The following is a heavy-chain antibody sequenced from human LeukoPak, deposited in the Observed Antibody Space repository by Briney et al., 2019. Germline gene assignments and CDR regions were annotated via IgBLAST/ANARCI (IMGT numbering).Heavy chain of an antibody. CDR3: ARVKRIQLWFGGGNNYYYGMDV. D-gene: IGHD5-18*01. CDR2: IYYSGST. CDR1: GGSISSSSYY. Sequence: SETLSLTCTVSGGSISSSSYYWGWIRQPPGKGLEWIGSIYYSGSTYYNPSLKSRVTISVDTSKNQFSLKLSSVTAADTAVYYCARVKRIQLWFGGGNNYYYGMDVWGQGTTVTVSS. J-gene: IGHJ6*02. V-gene: IGHV4-39*07.